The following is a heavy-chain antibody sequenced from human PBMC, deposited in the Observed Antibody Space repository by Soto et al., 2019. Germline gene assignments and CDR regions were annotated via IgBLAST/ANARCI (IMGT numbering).Heavy chain of an antibody. J-gene: IGHJ6*02. V-gene: IGHV4-30-4*01. D-gene: IGHD4-17*01. Sequence: SETLSLTCTVSGGSISSGDYYWSWIRQPPGKGLEWIGYIYYSGSTYYNPSLKSRVTISVDTSKNQFSLKLSSVTAARTAVYYCARVNGDYEYYYGMDVWGQGTTVTVSS. CDR1: GGSISSGDYY. CDR2: IYYSGST. CDR3: ARVNGDYEYYYGMDV.